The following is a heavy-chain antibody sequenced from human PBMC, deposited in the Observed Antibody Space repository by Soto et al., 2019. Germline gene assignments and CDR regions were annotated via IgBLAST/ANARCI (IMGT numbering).Heavy chain of an antibody. CDR2: IYPGDSDT. D-gene: IGHD6-13*01. Sequence: KVSCKASGYTFTSYGIGWVRQMPGKGLEWMGIIYPGDSDTRYSPSFQGQVTISADKSISTAYLQWSSLKASDTAMYYCARHWLPDSYSSSWAYYMDVWGKETTVTVSS. CDR3: ARHWLPDSYSSSWAYYMDV. J-gene: IGHJ6*03. CDR1: GYTFTSYG. V-gene: IGHV5-51*01.